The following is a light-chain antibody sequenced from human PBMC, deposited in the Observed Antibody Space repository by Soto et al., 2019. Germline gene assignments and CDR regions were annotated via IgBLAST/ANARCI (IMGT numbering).Light chain of an antibody. V-gene: IGKV3-20*01. CDR3: QQYGSSRT. CDR1: QSVSSSY. CDR2: GAS. Sequence: EIVLTQSPGTLSLSPGERATLSCRASQSVSSSYLAWYQQKPGQAPRLLIYGASSRATGIPDQFSGRMSGTDFTLTLSRLAPEDFSVYYCQQYGSSRTFGQGTKVEIK. J-gene: IGKJ1*01.